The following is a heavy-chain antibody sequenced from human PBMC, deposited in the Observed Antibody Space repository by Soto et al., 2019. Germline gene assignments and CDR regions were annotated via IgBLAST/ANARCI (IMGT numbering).Heavy chain of an antibody. CDR1: GGSISSYY. V-gene: IGHV4-59*12. D-gene: IGHD3-9*01. CDR3: ARVRYFDWSDYYGMDV. J-gene: IGHJ6*02. CDR2: IYYSGST. Sequence: PSETLSLTCTVSGGSISSYYWSWIRQPPGKGLEWIGYIYYSGSTYYNPSLKSRVTISVDTSKNQFSLKLSSVTAADTAVYYCARVRYFDWSDYYGMDVWGQGTTVTVSS.